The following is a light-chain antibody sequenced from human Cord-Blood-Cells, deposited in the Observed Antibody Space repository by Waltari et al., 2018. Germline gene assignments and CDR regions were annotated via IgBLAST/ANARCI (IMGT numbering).Light chain of an antibody. CDR2: EDN. Sequence: FLLPRPPPVSKSPGTPLTISCPRASGSIASTYVHCYQQRPGSSPTTVIYEDNQRPSGVPDRFSGSIDSSSNSASLTISGLKTEDEADYYCQSYDSSNPVVFGGGTKLTVL. J-gene: IGLJ2*01. CDR3: QSYDSSNPVV. CDR1: SGSIASTY. V-gene: IGLV6-57*01.